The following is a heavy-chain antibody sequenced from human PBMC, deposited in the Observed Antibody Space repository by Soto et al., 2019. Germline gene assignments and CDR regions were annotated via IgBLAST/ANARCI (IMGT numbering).Heavy chain of an antibody. D-gene: IGHD6-19*01. V-gene: IGHV1-69*13. CDR3: ARFGGSGWSTAAYYYGMDV. CDR1: GGTFSSYA. Sequence: SVKVSCKASGGTFSSYAISWVRQAPGQGLEWMGGIIPIFGTANYAQKFQGRVTITADESTSTAYMELSSLRSEDTAVYYCARFGGSGWSTAAYYYGMDVWGQGTTVTVSS. J-gene: IGHJ6*02. CDR2: IIPIFGTA.